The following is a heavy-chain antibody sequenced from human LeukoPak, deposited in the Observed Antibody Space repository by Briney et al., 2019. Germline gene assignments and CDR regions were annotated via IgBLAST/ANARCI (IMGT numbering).Heavy chain of an antibody. CDR3: ARYPLRYCSSTSCATSGMDV. Sequence: ASVKVSCKASGYTFTGYYMHWVRQAPGQGLEWMGWINPNSGGTNYAQKFQGRVTMTRDTSISTAYMELSRLRSEDSAVYYCARYPLRYCSSTSCATSGMDVWGQGTTVTVSS. D-gene: IGHD2-2*01. CDR2: INPNSGGT. J-gene: IGHJ6*02. CDR1: GYTFTGYY. V-gene: IGHV1-2*02.